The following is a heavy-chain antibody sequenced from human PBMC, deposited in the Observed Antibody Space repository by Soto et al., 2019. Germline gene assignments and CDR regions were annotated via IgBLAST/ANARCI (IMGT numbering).Heavy chain of an antibody. Sequence: SGPTLVKPTQTLTLTCTFSGFSLSTSGVGVGWIRQPPGKALEWLALIYWDDDKRYSPSLKSRLTITKDNSKNQVVLTMTNMDPVDTATYYCAHRQSRYDILTGYSVTPFDYWGQGTLVTVSS. CDR3: AHRQSRYDILTGYSVTPFDY. D-gene: IGHD3-9*01. V-gene: IGHV2-5*02. CDR2: IYWDDDK. CDR1: GFSLSTSGVG. J-gene: IGHJ4*02.